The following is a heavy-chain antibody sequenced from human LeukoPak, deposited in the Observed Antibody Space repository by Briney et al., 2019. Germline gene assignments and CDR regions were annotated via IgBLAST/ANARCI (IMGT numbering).Heavy chain of an antibody. D-gene: IGHD4-17*01. Sequence: SETLSLTCTVSGGSIRSSYYYGGWIRQAPGKGLEWIGSIYDSGSTYYNPSLKSRVTISVDTSKNQFSLKLNSVTAADTAVYYCAKELYNYGDYGAEGLDVGGQGTTVTVS. CDR3: AKELYNYGDYGAEGLDV. CDR2: IYDSGST. CDR1: GGSIRSSYYY. J-gene: IGHJ6*02. V-gene: IGHV4-39*02.